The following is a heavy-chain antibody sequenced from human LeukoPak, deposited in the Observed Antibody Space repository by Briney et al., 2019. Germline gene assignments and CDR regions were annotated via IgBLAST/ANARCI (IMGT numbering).Heavy chain of an antibody. Sequence: PGGSLRLSCAASGFTFSSYGMHWVRQAPGKGLEWVSIIRNDGTNKYYADSVKGRFTVSRDNSKNTLYLQMNSLRVEDTAVYYCAKDPDTASDYWGQGTLVTVSS. D-gene: IGHD5-18*01. CDR2: IRNDGTNK. V-gene: IGHV3-30*02. J-gene: IGHJ4*02. CDR1: GFTFSSYG. CDR3: AKDPDTASDY.